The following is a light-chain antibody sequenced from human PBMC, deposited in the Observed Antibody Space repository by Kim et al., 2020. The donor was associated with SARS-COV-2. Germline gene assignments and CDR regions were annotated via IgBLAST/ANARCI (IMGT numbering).Light chain of an antibody. CDR1: SSDVGALNY. CDR3: GSYTTSDTYV. V-gene: IGLV2-14*03. Sequence: QSITISCPRTSSDVGALNYVSWYQHHPAHAPKIMISGVSNRPSGVSDRFSGSKSGNSASLTISGLQAEDEADYYCGSYTTSDTYVFGTGTKVTVL. J-gene: IGLJ1*01. CDR2: GVS.